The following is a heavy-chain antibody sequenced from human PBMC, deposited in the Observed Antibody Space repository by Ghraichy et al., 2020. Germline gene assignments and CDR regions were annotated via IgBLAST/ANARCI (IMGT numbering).Heavy chain of an antibody. CDR3: AKDWLEYYYDSSGFY. V-gene: IGHV3-30*18. CDR2: ISYDGSNK. Sequence: GGSLRLSCAASGFTFSSYGMHWVRQAPGKGLEWVAVISYDGSNKYYADSVKGRFTISRDNSKNTLYLQMNSLRAEDTAVYYCAKDWLEYYYDSSGFYWGQGTLVTVSS. J-gene: IGHJ4*02. CDR1: GFTFSSYG. D-gene: IGHD3-22*01.